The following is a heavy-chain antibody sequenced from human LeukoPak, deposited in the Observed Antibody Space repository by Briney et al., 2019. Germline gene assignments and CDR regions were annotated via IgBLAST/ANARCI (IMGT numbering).Heavy chain of an antibody. J-gene: IGHJ5*02. Sequence: SETLSLTCAVSRGSFSGYYWSWIRQPPGKGLEWIGEINHSGSTNYNPSLKSRVTISVDTSKNQFSLKLSSVTAADTAVYYCARRGLIVVGPAATADRYNLFDPWGQGTLVTVSS. D-gene: IGHD2-2*01. CDR3: ARRGLIVVGPAATADRYNLFDP. CDR1: RGSFSGYY. V-gene: IGHV4-34*01. CDR2: INHSGST.